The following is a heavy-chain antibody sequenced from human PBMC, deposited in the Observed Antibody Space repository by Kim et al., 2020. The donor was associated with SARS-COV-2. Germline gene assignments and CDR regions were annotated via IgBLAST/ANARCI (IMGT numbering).Heavy chain of an antibody. CDR1: GFTFNDYW. Sequence: GGSLRLSCAASGFTFNDYWMHWVRQAPGKGLVWVSRTNSDGSRTDYADSVKGRFTISRDNAKNTVYLQMNSLRVEDTAVYYCARDGILRQPNRFDSWGQGALVIVSS. CDR3: ARDGILRQPNRFDS. V-gene: IGHV3-74*01. J-gene: IGHJ4*02. D-gene: IGHD4-17*01. CDR2: TNSDGSRT.